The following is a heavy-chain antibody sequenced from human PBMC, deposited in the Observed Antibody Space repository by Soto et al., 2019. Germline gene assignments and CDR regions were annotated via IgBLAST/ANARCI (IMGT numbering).Heavy chain of an antibody. D-gene: IGHD6-19*01. J-gene: IGHJ4*02. CDR1: GFTFDTYA. V-gene: IGHV3-30-3*02. CDR3: AKLEWLEFGGDY. CDR2: ISFDGNNN. Sequence: QVQLVESGGGVVQPGRSLRLSCAASGFTFDTYALHWVRQAPGKGLEWVALISFDGNNNYYADSVKGRFTISRDNSENTLYLQMNSLRVDDTAVYYCAKLEWLEFGGDYWGQGTLVTVSS.